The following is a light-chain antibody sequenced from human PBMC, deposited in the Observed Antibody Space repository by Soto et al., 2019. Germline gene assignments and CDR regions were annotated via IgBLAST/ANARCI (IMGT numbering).Light chain of an antibody. CDR1: QSVFYSPTNQNY. CDR2: WAS. CDR3: QQYYSTPMYT. Sequence: VMTQSPDSLAVSLGERDTINCKSSQSVFYSPTNQNYLAWYQQKPGQPPKLLIYWASTRESGVPDRFSGSGSGTDFTLTISSLQAEDVAVYYCQQYYSTPMYTFGQGTKLEIK. V-gene: IGKV4-1*01. J-gene: IGKJ2*01.